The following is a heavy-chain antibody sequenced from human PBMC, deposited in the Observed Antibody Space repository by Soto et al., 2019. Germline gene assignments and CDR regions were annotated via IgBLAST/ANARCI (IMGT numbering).Heavy chain of an antibody. CDR2: ISAYNGNR. D-gene: IGHD4-17*01. Sequence: GASVKVSCKASGFTLTSYRISWVRQAPGQGLEWMGWISAYNGNRNYAQNLQGRVTMTRDTSTSTAYMELRSLRSEDTAVYYCARDLNYGLFDYWGQGTLVTVSS. V-gene: IGHV1-18*01. CDR1: GFTLTSYR. J-gene: IGHJ4*02. CDR3: ARDLNYGLFDY.